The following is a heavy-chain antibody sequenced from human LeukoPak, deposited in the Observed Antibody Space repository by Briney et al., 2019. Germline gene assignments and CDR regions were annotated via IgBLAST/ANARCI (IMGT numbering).Heavy chain of an antibody. CDR1: GFTFSSYG. CDR2: IRYDGSNK. Sequence: GGSLRLSCAASGFTFSSYGMHWVRQAPGKGLEWVAFIRYDGSNKYYADSAKGRFTISRDNSKNTLYLQMNSLRAEDTAVYYCANDMVRGDRFDYWGQGTLVTVSS. D-gene: IGHD3-10*01. J-gene: IGHJ4*02. CDR3: ANDMVRGDRFDY. V-gene: IGHV3-30*02.